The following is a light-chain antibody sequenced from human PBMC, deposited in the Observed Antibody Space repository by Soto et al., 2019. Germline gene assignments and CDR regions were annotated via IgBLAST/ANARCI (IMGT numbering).Light chain of an antibody. J-gene: IGKJ1*01. CDR3: QQYGDSPRT. Sequence: EMVLPHPPVPSASPGGRATLSCRASQSVSSDLAWYHQKPGQAPRLLIYGASSRATGVPDRFSASGSGTDFTLTINRLEPEDFAVYYCQQYGDSPRTFGQGTKVDIK. CDR2: GAS. CDR1: QSVSSD. V-gene: IGKV3-20*01.